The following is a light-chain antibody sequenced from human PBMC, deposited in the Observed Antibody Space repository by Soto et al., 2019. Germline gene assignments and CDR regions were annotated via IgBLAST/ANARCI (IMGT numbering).Light chain of an antibody. CDR2: KAS. J-gene: IGKJ1*01. CDR1: QSISDW. Sequence: DIQTTQSPSTLSASVGDRVTITCRASQSISDWLAWYQQKPGKAPKLLIYKASNLGSGVPSRFSASGSVKEFTLTISSLQPEDSATYYCQQYNSYSQTFGQGTKVDIK. V-gene: IGKV1-5*03. CDR3: QQYNSYSQT.